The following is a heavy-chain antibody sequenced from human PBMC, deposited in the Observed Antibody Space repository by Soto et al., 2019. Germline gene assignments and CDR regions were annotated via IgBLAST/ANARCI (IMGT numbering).Heavy chain of an antibody. Sequence: QVQLVQSGAEVKKPGASVKVSCKASGYTFTDYYIHWVRQAPGQGLEWMGGINPNSGGTNYAQKFQGRVTMTRDTSISTAYMELSRLISDDTAVYYCARGDVRVVASFDPWGQGALVTVSS. CDR1: GYTFTDYY. CDR2: INPNSGGT. D-gene: IGHD2-15*01. V-gene: IGHV1-2*02. CDR3: ARGDVRVVASFDP. J-gene: IGHJ5*02.